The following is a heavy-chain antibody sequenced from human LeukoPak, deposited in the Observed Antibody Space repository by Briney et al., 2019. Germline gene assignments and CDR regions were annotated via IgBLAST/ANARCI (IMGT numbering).Heavy chain of an antibody. Sequence: GGSLRLSCAASGFTFSSYSMNWVRQAPGKGLEWVSGINWNGGSTGYADSVKGRFTISRDNAKNSLYLQMNSLRAEDTALYYCAREDTAMVWGAFDIWGQGTMVTVSS. CDR2: INWNGGST. V-gene: IGHV3-20*04. D-gene: IGHD5-18*01. CDR1: GFTFSSYS. J-gene: IGHJ3*02. CDR3: AREDTAMVWGAFDI.